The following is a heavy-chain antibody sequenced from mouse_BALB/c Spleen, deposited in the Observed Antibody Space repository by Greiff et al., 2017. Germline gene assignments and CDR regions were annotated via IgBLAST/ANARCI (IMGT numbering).Heavy chain of an antibody. V-gene: IGHV5-4*02. J-gene: IGHJ3*01. Sequence: EVQGVESGGGLVKPGGSLKLSCAASGFAFSSYDMSWVRQTPEKRLEWVATISDGGSYTYYPDSVKGRFTISRDNAKNNLYLQMSSLKSEDTAMYYCARERGGRFAYWGQGTLVTVSA. CDR2: ISDGGSYT. CDR1: GFAFSSYD. CDR3: ARERGGRFAY. D-gene: IGHD1-1*02.